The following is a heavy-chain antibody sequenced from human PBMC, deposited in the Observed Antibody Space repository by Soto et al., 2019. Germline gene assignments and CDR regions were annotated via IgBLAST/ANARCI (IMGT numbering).Heavy chain of an antibody. CDR3: ARDRGKWEPHNNGFDP. J-gene: IGHJ5*02. CDR2: IYYSGST. D-gene: IGHD1-26*01. V-gene: IGHV4-61*01. CDR1: GGSVSRGSYY. Sequence: SETLSLTCTVSGGSVSRGSYYWSWIRQPPGKGLEWIGYIYYSGSTNYNPSLKSRVTISVDTSKNQFSLKLSSVTAADTAVYYCARDRGKWEPHNNGFDPWGQGTLVTVSS.